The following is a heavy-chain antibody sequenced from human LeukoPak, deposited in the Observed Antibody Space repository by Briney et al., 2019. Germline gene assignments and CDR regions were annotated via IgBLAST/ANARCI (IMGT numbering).Heavy chain of an antibody. CDR1: GGSISSYY. Sequence: SETLSLTCTVSGGSISSYYWSRIRQPPGKGLEWIGYTYYSGSTNYNPSLKSRVTISVDTSKNQFSLKLSSVTAADTAVYYCARQRSSGWYGPPYYYYGMDVWGQGTTVTVSS. V-gene: IGHV4-59*01. D-gene: IGHD6-19*01. CDR3: ARQRSSGWYGPPYYYYGMDV. J-gene: IGHJ6*02. CDR2: TYYSGST.